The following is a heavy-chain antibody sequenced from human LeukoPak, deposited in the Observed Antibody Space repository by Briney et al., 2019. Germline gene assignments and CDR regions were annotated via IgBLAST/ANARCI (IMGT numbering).Heavy chain of an antibody. CDR2: INTNTGNP. J-gene: IGHJ3*02. D-gene: IGHD4-23*01. CDR3: ARDWEDPDYGGNSVPGAFDI. CDR1: GYTFTSYA. V-gene: IGHV7-4-1*02. Sequence: GASVKVSCKASGYTFTSYAMNWVRQAPGQGLEWMGWINTNTGNPTYAQGFTGRFVFSLDTSVSTAYLQISSLKAEDTAVYYCARDWEDPDYGGNSVPGAFDIWGQGTMVTVSS.